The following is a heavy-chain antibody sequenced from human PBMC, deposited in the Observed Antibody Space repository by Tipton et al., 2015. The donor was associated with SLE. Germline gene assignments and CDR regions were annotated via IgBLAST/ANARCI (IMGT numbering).Heavy chain of an antibody. CDR1: GVSMNRYY. Sequence: TLSLTCTVSGVSMNRYYWSWIRQSPDNGLQWIAYIDYNGYAKYNPSPSLKSRVTISVDTSKTQVSLKVTSVTAADTAFYYCARTPGSWGSAVWLDSWGRGILVTVSS. D-gene: IGHD3-10*01. J-gene: IGHJ5*01. CDR2: IDYNGYA. CDR3: ARTPGSWGSAVWLDS. V-gene: IGHV4-59*07.